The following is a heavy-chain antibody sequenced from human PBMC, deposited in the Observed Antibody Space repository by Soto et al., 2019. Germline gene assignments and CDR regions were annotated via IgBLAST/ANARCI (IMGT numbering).Heavy chain of an antibody. J-gene: IGHJ2*01. CDR1: GYTFTSYC. V-gene: IGHV1-18*01. CDR3: AKTGARLGYFDL. CDR2: ISAYNGNT. Sequence: EASVKVSCKASGYTFTSYCISWVRQAPGQGLEWMGWISAYNGNTNYAQKLQGRVTMTTDTSTSTAYMELRSLRSDDTAVYYCAKTGARLGYFDLWGRGTLVTVSS.